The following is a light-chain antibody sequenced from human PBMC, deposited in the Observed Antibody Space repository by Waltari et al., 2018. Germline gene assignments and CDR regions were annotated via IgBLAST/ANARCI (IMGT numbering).Light chain of an antibody. V-gene: IGLV2-8*01. CDR3: SSYAGSNNLV. J-gene: IGLJ2*01. CDR2: EVS. CDR1: SSDVGGYNY. Sequence: QSALTQPPSASGSPGPSVTISCPGTSSDVGGYNYVSWYQQHPGKAPNPMIYEVSTRPSGVPDRFSGSKSGNTASLTVSGLQAEDEADYYCSSYAGSNNLVFGGGTKLTVL.